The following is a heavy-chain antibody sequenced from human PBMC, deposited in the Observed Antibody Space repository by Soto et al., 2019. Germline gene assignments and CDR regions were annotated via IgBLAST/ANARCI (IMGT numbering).Heavy chain of an antibody. CDR2: IYYSGST. J-gene: IGHJ3*02. Sequence: QLQLQESGPGLVKPSETLSLTCTVSGGSISSSSYYWGWIRQPPGKGLEWIGSIYYSGSTYYNPSLKSRVTISVDTSKNQFSLKLSSVTAADTAVYYCARQGSSGYFLDAFDIWGQGTMVTVSS. CDR3: ARQGSSGYFLDAFDI. CDR1: GGSISSSSYY. V-gene: IGHV4-39*01. D-gene: IGHD3-22*01.